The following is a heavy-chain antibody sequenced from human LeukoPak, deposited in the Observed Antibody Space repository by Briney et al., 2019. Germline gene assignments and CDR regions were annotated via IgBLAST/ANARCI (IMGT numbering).Heavy chain of an antibody. Sequence: GGSLRLSCAASGFTFSSYWMSWVRQAPGKGLEWVANIKQDGSEKYYVDSVKGRFTISRDNAKNSLYLQMNSLRAEDTAVYYCARDRRFIAAHPAWEKNDAFDIWGQGTMVTVSS. CDR2: IKQDGSEK. J-gene: IGHJ3*02. D-gene: IGHD6-13*01. CDR3: ARDRRFIAAHPAWEKNDAFDI. V-gene: IGHV3-7*01. CDR1: GFTFSSYW.